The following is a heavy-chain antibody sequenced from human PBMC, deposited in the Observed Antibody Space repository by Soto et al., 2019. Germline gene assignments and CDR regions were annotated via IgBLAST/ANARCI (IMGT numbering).Heavy chain of an antibody. CDR3: ATTLIRGVITTYFDY. V-gene: IGHV3-30-3*01. Sequence: QVQLVESGGGVVQPGRSLRLSCAASGFTFSSYVIHWVRQAPGKGLDWVAVISHDGSDQYYADSVKGRFTISRDNSKNTLYLQMNSLRAEDTAVYYCATTLIRGVITTYFDYWGQGNLLTVSS. CDR2: ISHDGSDQ. CDR1: GFTFSSYV. J-gene: IGHJ4*02. D-gene: IGHD3-10*01.